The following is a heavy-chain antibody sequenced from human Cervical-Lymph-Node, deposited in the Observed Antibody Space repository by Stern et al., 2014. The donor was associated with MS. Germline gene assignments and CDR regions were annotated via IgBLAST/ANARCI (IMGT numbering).Heavy chain of an antibody. Sequence: VQLVESGAEVKKPGSSVKVSCKASGGTFSRDAISWVRQAPGQGLEWMGRTDTQFGSSHYAQKFQGRVTITADESTSTAYMELSSLRSDDTAIYYCAREFRGLVVSPSNWFDPWGQGTLVTVSS. J-gene: IGHJ5*02. D-gene: IGHD2-8*02. CDR1: GGTFSRDA. CDR2: TDTQFGSS. CDR3: AREFRGLVVSPSNWFDP. V-gene: IGHV1-69*18.